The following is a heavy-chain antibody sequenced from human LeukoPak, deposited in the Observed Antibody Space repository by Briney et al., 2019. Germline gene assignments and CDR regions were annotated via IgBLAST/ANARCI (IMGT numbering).Heavy chain of an antibody. CDR1: GFSLSNFRMG. CDR3: ATYFYDSSGYYSWDY. Sequence: SGPTLVNPTETLTLTCTVSGFSLSNFRMGVSWIRQPPGKALEWLAHIFSNDEKSYTTSLKSGLTISKDTSKSQVVLTMTNMDPADTATYYCATYFYDSSGYYSWDYWGQGIVVTVSS. V-gene: IGHV2-26*01. J-gene: IGHJ4*02. D-gene: IGHD3-22*01. CDR2: IFSNDEK.